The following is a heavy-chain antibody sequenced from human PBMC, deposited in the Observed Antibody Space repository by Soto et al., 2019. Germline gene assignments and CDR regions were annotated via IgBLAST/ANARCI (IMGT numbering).Heavy chain of an antibody. CDR3: ARVESYDFWSVSLSAMDI. V-gene: IGHV1-69*13. D-gene: IGHD3-3*01. CDR2: IIPIFGTA. CDR1: GGTFSSYA. Sequence: GASVKVSCKASGGTFSSYAISWVLQAPGQGLEWMGGIIPIFGTANYAQKFQGRVTITADESTSTAYMELSSLRSEDTAVYYCARVESYDFWSVSLSAMDIWGQGTTVTVSS. J-gene: IGHJ6*02.